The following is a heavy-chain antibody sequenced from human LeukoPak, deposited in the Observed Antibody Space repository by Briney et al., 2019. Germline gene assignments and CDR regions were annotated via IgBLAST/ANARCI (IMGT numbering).Heavy chain of an antibody. D-gene: IGHD3-9*01. CDR2: INPNSGST. Sequence: GASVKVSCKASGYTFTGYYMHWVRQAPGQGLEWMGWINPNSGSTNYAQKFQGRVTMTRDTSISTAYMELSRLRSDDTAVYYCAIQLRYTLSNWFDPWGQGTLVTVSS. CDR3: AIQLRYTLSNWFDP. V-gene: IGHV1-2*02. CDR1: GYTFTGYY. J-gene: IGHJ5*02.